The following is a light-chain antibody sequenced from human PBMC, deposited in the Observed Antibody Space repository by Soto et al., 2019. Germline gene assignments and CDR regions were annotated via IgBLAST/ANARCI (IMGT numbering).Light chain of an antibody. V-gene: IGLV2-14*01. CDR1: SSDVGGYNY. J-gene: IGLJ1*01. CDR2: EVS. Sequence: QSVLTQAASVSGSPGQSITISFTGTSSDVGGYNYVSWYQQHPGKAPKLMIYEVSNRPSGVSNRFSGSKSGNTASLTISGLQAEDEADYYCSSYTSSSTLVFGTGTKVTV. CDR3: SSYTSSSTLV.